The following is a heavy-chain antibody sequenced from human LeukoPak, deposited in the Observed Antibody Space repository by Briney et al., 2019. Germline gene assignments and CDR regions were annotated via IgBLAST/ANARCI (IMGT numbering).Heavy chain of an antibody. D-gene: IGHD2-2*01. V-gene: IGHV3-21*01. J-gene: IGHJ4*02. CDR3: ARAGGDIVVVPAAIDY. CDR2: ISSSSSYI. Sequence: PGGSLRLSCAASGFTFSSYSMNWVRQAPGKGLEWVSSISSSSSYIYYADSVKGRFTISRDNAKNSLYLQMNSLRAEDTAVYYCARAGGDIVVVPAAIDYWGQGTLVTVSS. CDR1: GFTFSSYS.